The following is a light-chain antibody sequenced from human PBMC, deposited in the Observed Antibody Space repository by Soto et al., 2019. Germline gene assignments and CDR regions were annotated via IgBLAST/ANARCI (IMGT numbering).Light chain of an antibody. CDR3: QVWDSSSDHYV. CDR2: YDS. V-gene: IGLV3-21*04. Sequence: SSELTQSPSESVAPGKTARITCGGNNIGSKSVHWYQQKPGQAPVLVIYYDSDRPSGIPERFSGSNSGNTATLTISRVEAGDEADYYCQVWDSSSDHYVFGTGTKVTVL. CDR1: NIGSKS. J-gene: IGLJ1*01.